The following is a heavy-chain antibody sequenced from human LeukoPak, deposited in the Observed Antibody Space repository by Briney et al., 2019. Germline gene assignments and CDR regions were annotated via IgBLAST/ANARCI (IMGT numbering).Heavy chain of an antibody. V-gene: IGHV1-24*01. CDR2: FEPEDGET. J-gene: IGHJ3*02. Sequence: ASVKVSCKVSGYTLAELSMHWVRQAPGKGLEWMGGFEPEDGETIYAQKFQGRVTMTEDTSTDTAYMELGSLRSEDTAVYYCATATTPGAFDIWGQGTMVTVSS. CDR1: GYTLAELS. D-gene: IGHD1-14*01. CDR3: ATATTPGAFDI.